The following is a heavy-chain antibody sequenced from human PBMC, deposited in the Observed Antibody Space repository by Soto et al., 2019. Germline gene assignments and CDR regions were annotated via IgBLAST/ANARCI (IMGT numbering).Heavy chain of an antibody. CDR3: ARDRGEYTSSWFWYFSH. J-gene: IGHJ2*01. V-gene: IGHV4-4*07. CDR2: LNIAGTI. CDR1: YASVSSFN. Sequence: SEPLSVTCSVSYASVSSFNLNCVRQPALKGPEWVGRLNIAGTINYNPSLKSRITMSMDTSKNQISLHLRSVTAADTAIYYCARDRGEYTSSWFWYFSHWGHGTLVTVSS. D-gene: IGHD6-13*01.